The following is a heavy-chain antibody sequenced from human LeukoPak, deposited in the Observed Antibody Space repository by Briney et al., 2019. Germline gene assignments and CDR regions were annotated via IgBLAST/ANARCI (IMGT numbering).Heavy chain of an antibody. Sequence: SETLSLTCTVSGGSISSYYWSWIRQPPGKGLEWIGYIYYSGSTNYNPSLKSRVTISVDTSKNQFSLKLSSVTAADTAVYYCARDDGSGLRAFDIWGQGTMVTVSS. CDR1: GGSISSYY. CDR3: ARDDGSGLRAFDI. CDR2: IYYSGST. J-gene: IGHJ3*02. D-gene: IGHD3-22*01. V-gene: IGHV4-59*01.